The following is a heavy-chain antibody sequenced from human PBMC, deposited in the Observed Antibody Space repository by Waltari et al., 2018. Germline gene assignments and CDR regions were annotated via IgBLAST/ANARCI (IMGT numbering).Heavy chain of an antibody. CDR2: IYSGGST. CDR3: ASGRRDGYNFYDY. J-gene: IGHJ4*02. V-gene: IGHV3-53*01. CDR1: GFTGRSNY. D-gene: IGHD5-12*01. Sequence: EVQLVESGGGLIQPGGSLRLPCAASGFTGRSNYMLWVRQAPGKGLEWVSVIYSGGSTYYADSVKGRFTISRDNSKNTLYLQMNSLRAEDTAVYYCASGRRDGYNFYDYWGQGTLVTVSS.